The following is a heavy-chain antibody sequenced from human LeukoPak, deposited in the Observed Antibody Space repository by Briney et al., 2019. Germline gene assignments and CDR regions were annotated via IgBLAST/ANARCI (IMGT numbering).Heavy chain of an antibody. CDR3: ASHRGGYSSRPEPYYYYYYMDV. J-gene: IGHJ6*03. CDR1: GYTFTGYY. D-gene: IGHD6-13*01. V-gene: IGHV1-2*02. CDR2: INPNSGGT. Sequence: ASVKVSCKASGYTFTGYYMHWVRQAPGQGLEWMGWINPNSGGTNYAQKFQGRVTMTRDTSISTAYMELSRLRSDDTAVYYCASHRGGYSSRPEPYYYYYYMDVWGKGTTVTVSS.